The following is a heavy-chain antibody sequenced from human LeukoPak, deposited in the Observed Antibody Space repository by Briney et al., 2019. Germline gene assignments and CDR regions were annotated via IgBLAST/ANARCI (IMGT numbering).Heavy chain of an antibody. CDR1: GFTFSSYA. CDR3: ARAGGTNMVPSVHFQH. CDR2: ISYDGSNK. J-gene: IGHJ1*01. Sequence: PGRSLRLSCTASGFTFSSYAMHWVRQAPGKGLEWVAFISYDGSNKYYADSVKGRFTISRDNSKNTLYVQMNSLRAEDTAVYYCARAGGTNMVPSVHFQHWGQGTLVIVSS. D-gene: IGHD3-10*01. V-gene: IGHV3-30*04.